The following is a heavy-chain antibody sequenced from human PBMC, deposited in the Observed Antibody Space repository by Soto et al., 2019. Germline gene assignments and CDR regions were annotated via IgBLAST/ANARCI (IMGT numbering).Heavy chain of an antibody. CDR2: ISSSDSTI. V-gene: IGHV3-11*01. D-gene: IGHD2-15*01. J-gene: IGHJ4*02. CDR3: ARAPRYCSGGSCYALDY. CDR1: GFTFSDYY. Sequence: PGGSLRLSCAASGFTFSDYYMSWIRQAPGKGLEWVSYISSSDSTIYYADSVKGRFTISRDNAKNSLYLQMKSLRAEDTAVYYCARAPRYCSGGSCYALDYWGQGTLVTVSS.